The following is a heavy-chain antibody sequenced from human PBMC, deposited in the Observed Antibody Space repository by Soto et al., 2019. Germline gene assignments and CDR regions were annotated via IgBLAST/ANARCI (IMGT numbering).Heavy chain of an antibody. V-gene: IGHV1-69*08. J-gene: IGHJ3*02. Sequence: QVQLVQSGAEVKKPGSSVKVSCKASGGTFSSYTISWVRQAPGQGLEWMGRIIPILGIANYAQKFQGRVTITADKSTSTAYMELSSLRSEDTAVYYCARDHQYVNVAGGDAFDIWGQGTMVTVSS. D-gene: IGHD3-16*01. CDR1: GGTFSSYT. CDR3: ARDHQYVNVAGGDAFDI. CDR2: IIPILGIA.